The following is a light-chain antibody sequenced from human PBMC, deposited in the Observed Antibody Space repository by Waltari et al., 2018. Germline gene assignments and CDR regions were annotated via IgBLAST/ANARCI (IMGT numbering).Light chain of an antibody. CDR1: QSIGIK. V-gene: IGKV3-15*01. Sequence: EIVMTQSPATLSVSPGERATLSCRASQSIGIKLAWYQQTPGQAPRLLISSASAGATGIPARFSGSGSETEFTLTISSLQSGDFAVYYCQQYYNWPRTFGQGTKLEIK. J-gene: IGKJ2*01. CDR2: SAS. CDR3: QQYYNWPRT.